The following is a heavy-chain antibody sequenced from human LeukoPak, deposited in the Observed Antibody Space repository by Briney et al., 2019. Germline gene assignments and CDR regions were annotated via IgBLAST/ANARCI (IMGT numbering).Heavy chain of an antibody. CDR2: ISPNSGGT. D-gene: IGHD3-22*01. J-gene: IGHJ4*02. V-gene: IGHV1-2*02. Sequence: ASVKVSCKASGYTFTGYYLHWVRQAPGHGLEWMGWISPNSGGTHYAQKFQGRVTMTTDTSISTAYVELTGLRGDDTAVYYCARWSYDSSAHIDYWGQGTLVTVSS. CDR1: GYTFTGYY. CDR3: ARWSYDSSAHIDY.